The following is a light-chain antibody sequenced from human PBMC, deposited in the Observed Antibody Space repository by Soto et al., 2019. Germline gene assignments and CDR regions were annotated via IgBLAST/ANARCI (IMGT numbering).Light chain of an antibody. CDR2: EGT. Sequence: QSALTQPASVSGSPGQSITISCTGTSGDVGTYKLVSWYQHHPGKVPRLMIYEGTKRPSGVSDRFSGSKSGNTASLTISGLQSADEADYYCCSYAGSSTFVVFGGGTKLTVL. CDR3: CSYAGSSTFVV. V-gene: IGLV2-23*03. J-gene: IGLJ2*01. CDR1: SGDVGTYKL.